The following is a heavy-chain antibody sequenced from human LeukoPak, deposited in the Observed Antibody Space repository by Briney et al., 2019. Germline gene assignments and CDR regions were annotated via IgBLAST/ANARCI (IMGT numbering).Heavy chain of an antibody. Sequence: SETLSLTCTVSGGSISSYYWSWIRQPPGKGLGWMGYISYSGSTNYNPSLKSRVTISVDTSNNQFSLKLSSVTAADTAVYYCARDRSSSIAARGGSFDPWGQGTLVTVSS. CDR2: ISYSGST. CDR1: GGSISSYY. J-gene: IGHJ5*02. V-gene: IGHV4-59*12. CDR3: ARDRSSSIAARGGSFDP. D-gene: IGHD6-6*01.